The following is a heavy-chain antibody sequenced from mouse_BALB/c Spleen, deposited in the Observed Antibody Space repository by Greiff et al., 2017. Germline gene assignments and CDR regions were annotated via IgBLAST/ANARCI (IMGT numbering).Heavy chain of an antibody. J-gene: IGHJ2*01. CDR1: GFTFSSYA. Sequence: EVKVVESGGGLVKPGGSLKLSCAASGFTFSSYAMSWVRQTPEKRLEWVASISSGGSTYYPDSVKGRFTISRDNARNILYLQMSSLRSEDTAMYYCARGYDGYYVRYFDYWGQGTTLTVSS. CDR2: ISSGGST. V-gene: IGHV5-6-5*01. D-gene: IGHD2-3*01. CDR3: ARGYDGYYVRYFDY.